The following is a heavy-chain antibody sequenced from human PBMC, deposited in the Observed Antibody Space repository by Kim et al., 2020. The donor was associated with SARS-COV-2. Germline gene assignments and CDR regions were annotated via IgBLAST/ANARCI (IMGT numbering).Heavy chain of an antibody. D-gene: IGHD2-2*03. Sequence: GESLKISCKGSGYSFTSYWIGWVRQMPGKGLEWMGIIYPGDSDTRYSPSFQGQVTISADKSISTAYLQWSSLKASDTAMYYCARTFVDGYCSSTSCPKAFDIWGQGTMVTVSS. CDR3: ARTFVDGYCSSTSCPKAFDI. CDR2: IYPGDSDT. CDR1: GYSFTSYW. V-gene: IGHV5-51*01. J-gene: IGHJ3*02.